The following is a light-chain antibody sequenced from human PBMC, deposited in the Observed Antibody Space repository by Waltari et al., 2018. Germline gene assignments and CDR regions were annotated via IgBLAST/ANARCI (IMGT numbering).Light chain of an antibody. J-gene: IGKJ2*01. CDR1: QSVGTW. Sequence: DIQMTQSPSTLSASVGDRVTISCRASQSVGTWLAWYQQKPGKAPKLLIYMASSLESGVPSRFSGSGSGTVFTLTISSLQPDDYATYSCQQYSSFSTFGQGTKVDI. CDR2: MAS. V-gene: IGKV1-5*03. CDR3: QQYSSFST.